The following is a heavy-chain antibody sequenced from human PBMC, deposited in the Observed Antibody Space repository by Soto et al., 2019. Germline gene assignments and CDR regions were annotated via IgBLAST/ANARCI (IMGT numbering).Heavy chain of an antibody. V-gene: IGHV1-69*01. CDR2: IIPMFVTT. Sequence: QVQLVQSGAEVKKPGSSVTVSCKASGVIFKNYAFSWVRQAPGQGLEWMGGIIPMFVTTNSAQSFQDRVTITADESTSTVYLELSSLRSDDTAIYYCSRGIADIQTGGNWFDPWGQGTLVTVSS. CDR3: SRGIADIQTGGNWFDP. CDR1: GVIFKNYA. J-gene: IGHJ5*02. D-gene: IGHD2-8*02.